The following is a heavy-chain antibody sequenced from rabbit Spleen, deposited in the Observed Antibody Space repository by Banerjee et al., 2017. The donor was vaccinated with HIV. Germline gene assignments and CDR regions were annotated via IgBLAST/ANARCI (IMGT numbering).Heavy chain of an antibody. Sequence: QSLEESGGGLVKPGASLTLTCTACGFSFSSSDYMCWFRQAPGKGMEWFACIYVGSGGGNKYASWAKGRFTISKTSSTTVTLQMTSLTVADTATYFCARAGEGGDGYLNLWGQGTLVTVS. CDR3: ARAGEGGDGYLNL. D-gene: IGHD5-1*01. V-gene: IGHV1S40*01. CDR1: GFSFSSSDY. J-gene: IGHJ4*01. CDR2: IYVGSGGGN.